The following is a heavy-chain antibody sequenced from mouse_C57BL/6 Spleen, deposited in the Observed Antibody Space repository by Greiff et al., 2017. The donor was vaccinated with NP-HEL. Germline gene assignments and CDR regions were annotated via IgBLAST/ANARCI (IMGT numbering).Heavy chain of an antibody. V-gene: IGHV1-55*01. CDR1: GYTFTSYW. J-gene: IGHJ4*01. D-gene: IGHD2-1*01. CDR3: ARGYYGNSYYYAMDY. Sequence: QVQLQQPGAELVKPGASVKMSCKASGYTFTSYWITWVKQRPGQGLEWIGDIYPGSGSTNYNEKFKSKATLTVDTSSRTAYMQLSSLTSEDSAVYYCARGYYGNSYYYAMDYWGQGTSVTVSS. CDR2: IYPGSGST.